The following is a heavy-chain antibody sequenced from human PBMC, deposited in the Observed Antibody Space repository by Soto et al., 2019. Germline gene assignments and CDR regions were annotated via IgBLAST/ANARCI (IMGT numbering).Heavy chain of an antibody. CDR1: GFTFRNYD. Sequence: EVQLVASGGGLVKPGGSLRLSCEASGFTFRNYDMHWVRQGTGKGLEWVSGISDAGDPDYTDAVEGRFTIYRENAQHSFLLKMHSLGVSDTDVYYCARTDRGFYGLDVWGQGTTVIVSS. J-gene: IGHJ6*02. V-gene: IGHV3-13*05. CDR3: ARTDRGFYGLDV. CDR2: ISDAGDP.